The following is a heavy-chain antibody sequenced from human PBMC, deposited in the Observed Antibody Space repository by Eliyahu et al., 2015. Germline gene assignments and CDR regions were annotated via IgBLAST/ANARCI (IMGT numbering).Heavy chain of an antibody. V-gene: IGHV3-21*01. CDR3: ARDWVTIFGVVPLDY. D-gene: IGHD3-3*01. CDR1: GFTFSSYX. J-gene: IGHJ4*02. CDR2: ISSSSSYI. Sequence: EVQLVESGXXLVKPGGSLXLSCAAXGFTFSSYXMNWVRQAPGKGLEWVSXISSSSSYIYYADSVKGRFTISRDNAKNSPYLQMNSLRAEDTAVYYCARDWVTIFGVVPLDYWGQGTLVTVSS.